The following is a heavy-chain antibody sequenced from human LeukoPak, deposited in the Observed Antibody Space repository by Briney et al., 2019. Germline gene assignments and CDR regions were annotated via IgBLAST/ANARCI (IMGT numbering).Heavy chain of an antibody. CDR1: GYSFTSYW. CDR3: ARQPAAIINGINWFDP. J-gene: IGHJ5*02. D-gene: IGHD2-2*01. Sequence: GESLKISCKGSGYSFTSYWIGWVRQMPGKGLEWMGIIYPGDSDTRYSPSFQGQVTISADKSISTAYLQWSSLKASDTAMYYCARQPAAIINGINWFDPWGQGTLVTVSS. CDR2: IYPGDSDT. V-gene: IGHV5-51*01.